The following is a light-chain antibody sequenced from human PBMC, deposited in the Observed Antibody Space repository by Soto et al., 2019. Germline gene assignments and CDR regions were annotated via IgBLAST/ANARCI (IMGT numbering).Light chain of an antibody. Sequence: EIVLTQSPGTLSLSPGERATLSCRASQSVSSSYLAWYQQKPGQAXXLLIYGASSRATGIPDRFSGSVSGTDFTLTISRLETEDFAAYYGQQYGSSPQDTFGQGTKVDIK. CDR1: QSVSSSY. J-gene: IGKJ1*01. CDR3: QQYGSSPQDT. V-gene: IGKV3-20*01. CDR2: GAS.